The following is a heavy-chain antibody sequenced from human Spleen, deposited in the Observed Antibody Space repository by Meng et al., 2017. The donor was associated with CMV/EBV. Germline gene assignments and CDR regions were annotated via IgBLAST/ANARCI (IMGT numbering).Heavy chain of an antibody. V-gene: IGHV4-34*01. CDR1: GGSFSDYS. Sequence: GSLRLSCAFNGGSFSDYSWIWIRQPPGKGLEWIGEINYGGSTHFNPSLKSRVTISLETSKNQFSLKLRSVTAADTAVYYCARDQGGIVNWFDPWGQGTLVTVSS. D-gene: IGHD3-16*01. J-gene: IGHJ5*02. CDR2: INYGGST. CDR3: ARDQGGIVNWFDP.